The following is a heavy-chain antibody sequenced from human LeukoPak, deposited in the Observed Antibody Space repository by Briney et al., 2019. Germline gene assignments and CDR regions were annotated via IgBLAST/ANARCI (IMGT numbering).Heavy chain of an antibody. V-gene: IGHV3-23*01. CDR2: ITATGGDT. D-gene: IGHD6-19*01. CDR1: GFTFGHFD. J-gene: IGHJ4*02. Sequence: GVSLRLSYAVSGFTFGHFDMIWVRQAPGKGRRGVSTITATGGDTDYADCVKGRFTISRDNSRNTLYLQMNSLRAEDTAVYYCAKEVPGTGKVFDYWGQGALVTGSS. CDR3: AKEVPGTGKVFDY.